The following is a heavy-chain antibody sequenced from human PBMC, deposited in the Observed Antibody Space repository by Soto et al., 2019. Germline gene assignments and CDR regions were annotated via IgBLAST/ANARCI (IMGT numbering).Heavy chain of an antibody. CDR1: GGTLSRYA. CDR2: IIPIFGAA. CDR3: ARVGGDYDFWSGYYTGPNWFDP. V-gene: IGHV1-69*06. D-gene: IGHD3-3*01. Sequence: GASVKVSCKASGGTLSRYAISWVRQAPRQGLEWMGGIIPIFGAANYAQKFQGRVTITADKSTSTAYMELSSLRSEDTAVYYCARVGGDYDFWSGYYTGPNWFDPWGQGTLVTVSS. J-gene: IGHJ5*02.